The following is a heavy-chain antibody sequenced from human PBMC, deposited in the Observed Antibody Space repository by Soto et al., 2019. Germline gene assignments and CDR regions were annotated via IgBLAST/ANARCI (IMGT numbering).Heavy chain of an antibody. D-gene: IGHD2-21*02. CDR2: VYYSGST. CDR3: AGLHMGDPPADY. J-gene: IGHJ4*02. V-gene: IGHV4-59*02. Sequence: QVQLQESGPGLVKPSETLSLTCTVSGVFVSGYYWSWIRQPPGKGLEWIAYVYYSGSTNYNPSLKSRVAISVDTSKNHYSLKLSSVTAADTAVYYWAGLHMGDPPADYWGQGTLVTVSS. CDR1: GVFVSGYY.